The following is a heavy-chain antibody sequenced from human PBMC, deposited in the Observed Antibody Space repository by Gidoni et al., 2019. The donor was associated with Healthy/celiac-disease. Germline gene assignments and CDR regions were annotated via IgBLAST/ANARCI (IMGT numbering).Heavy chain of an antibody. V-gene: IGHV1-18*04. CDR1: GYTFNSFG. Sequence: QVQLVQSGAEVKKPGASVNVSCKVSGYTFNSFGTCWVRQAPGQGLEWMGWISAYNGNTNYAQKLQGRVTMTTDTSTSTAYMELRSLRSDDTAVYYCARSLYDFWSGLFTDYYYGMDVWGQGTTVTVSS. CDR2: ISAYNGNT. J-gene: IGHJ6*02. CDR3: ARSLYDFWSGLFTDYYYGMDV. D-gene: IGHD3-3*01.